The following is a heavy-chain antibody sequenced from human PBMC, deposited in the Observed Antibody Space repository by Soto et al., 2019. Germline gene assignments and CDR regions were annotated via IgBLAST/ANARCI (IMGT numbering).Heavy chain of an antibody. CDR1: GFTFSSYA. CDR2: ISGSGGST. J-gene: IGHJ3*02. Sequence: EVQLLESGGGLVQPGGSLRLSCAASGFTFSSYAMSWVRQAPGKGLEWVSAISGSGGSTYYADSVKGRFTISRDNSKNTLYLQMNSLRAEDTAVYYCAKETTYGSGSYYGERAFDIWGQGTMVTVSS. D-gene: IGHD3-10*01. CDR3: AKETTYGSGSYYGERAFDI. V-gene: IGHV3-23*01.